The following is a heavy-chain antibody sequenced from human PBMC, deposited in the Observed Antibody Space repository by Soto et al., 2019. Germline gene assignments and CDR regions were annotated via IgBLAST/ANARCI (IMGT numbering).Heavy chain of an antibody. CDR2: ISSSSSTI. D-gene: IGHD6-13*01. CDR1: GFTFSSYS. CDR3: AISSGDSSSWLNRFGT. J-gene: IGHJ5*02. Sequence: PGGSLRLSCAASGFTFSSYSMNWVRQAPGKGLEWVSYISSSSSTIYYADSVKGRFTISRDNAKNSLYLQMNSLRDEDTAVYYCAISSGDSSSWLNRFGTWGQGTRVSVSS. V-gene: IGHV3-48*02.